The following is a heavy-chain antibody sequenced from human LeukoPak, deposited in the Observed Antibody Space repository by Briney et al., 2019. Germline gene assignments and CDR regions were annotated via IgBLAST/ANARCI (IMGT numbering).Heavy chain of an antibody. CDR2: ISGSGGST. V-gene: IGHV3-23*01. CDR1: GFTFNTYT. D-gene: IGHD6-13*01. Sequence: GGSLRLSCAASGFTFNTYTMIWVRQAPGKGLEWVSAISGSGGSTFYADSVKGRFTISRDNSKNTLYLQMNSLRAEDTAVYYCAKETTAHNSRTLDYWGQGTLVTVSS. J-gene: IGHJ4*02. CDR3: AKETTAHNSRTLDY.